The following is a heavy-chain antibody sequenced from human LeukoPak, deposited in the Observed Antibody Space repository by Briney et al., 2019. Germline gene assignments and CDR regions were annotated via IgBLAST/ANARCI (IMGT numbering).Heavy chain of an antibody. CDR2: IKQDGSEK. J-gene: IGHJ3*02. CDR1: GFTFSSYW. D-gene: IGHD5-18*01. V-gene: IGHV3-7*04. CDR3: ARGGYSYGFDAFDI. Sequence: GGSLRLSCAASGFTFSSYWMSWVRQAPGKGLEWVANIKQDGSEKYYVDSVKGRFTISRDNAKNSLYLQMNSLRAVDTAVYYCARGGYSYGFDAFDIWGQGTMVTVSS.